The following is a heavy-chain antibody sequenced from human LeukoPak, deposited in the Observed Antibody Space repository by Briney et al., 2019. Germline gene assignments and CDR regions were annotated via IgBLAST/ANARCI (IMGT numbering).Heavy chain of an antibody. V-gene: IGHV4-34*01. CDR3: ARLRSSYYGDYFDY. CDR1: GGSFSGYY. J-gene: IGHJ4*02. Sequence: SETLSLTCAVFGGSFSGYYWSWIRQPPGKGLEWIGEINHSGSTNYNPSLKSRVTISVDTSKNQFSLKLSSVTAADTAVYYCARLRSSYYGDYFDYWGQGTLVTVSS. D-gene: IGHD3-10*01. CDR2: INHSGST.